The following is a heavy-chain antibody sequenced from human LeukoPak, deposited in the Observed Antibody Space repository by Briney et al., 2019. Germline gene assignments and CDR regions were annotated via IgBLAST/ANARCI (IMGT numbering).Heavy chain of an antibody. J-gene: IGHJ4*02. CDR2: IHLRQSITT. CDR3: ARMVRDINYFDS. Sequence: PETLSLTCSVSHSSIIDYYWNWIRQPAGKGPEWIGRIHLRQSITTDYNPSLRSRVTMSIDTSRNQFSLSLTSVTAADTALYYCARMVRDINYFDSWGQGILVTVSS. D-gene: IGHD3-10*01. CDR1: HSSIIDYY. V-gene: IGHV4-4*07.